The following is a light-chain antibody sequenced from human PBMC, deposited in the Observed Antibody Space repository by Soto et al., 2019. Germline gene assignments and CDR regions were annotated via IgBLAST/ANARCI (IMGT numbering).Light chain of an antibody. Sequence: QSVLTQPASVSGSPGQSITISCTGASSDIGAYNYVCWYQQHPGKAPKLLIYDVSNRPSGVSNRFSGSKSGNTASLTISGLQAEDEADYYCSSYIGNNKGLFGGGTKLTVL. CDR1: SSDIGAYNY. J-gene: IGLJ2*01. CDR3: SSYIGNNKGL. V-gene: IGLV2-14*03. CDR2: DVS.